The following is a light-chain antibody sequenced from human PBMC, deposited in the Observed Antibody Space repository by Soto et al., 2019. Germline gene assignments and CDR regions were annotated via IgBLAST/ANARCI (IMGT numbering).Light chain of an antibody. CDR3: AVWDDSLDGVV. Sequence: QSVLTQPPSASETPGQRVAISCSGRSSNIGSNTVNWYRQLPGTAPKLIILTDNHRPSGVPDRFSGSESGTSASLAISALQSEDEADYYCAVWDDSLDGVVFGGGTKLTVL. V-gene: IGLV1-44*01. CDR1: SSNIGSNT. CDR2: TDN. J-gene: IGLJ3*02.